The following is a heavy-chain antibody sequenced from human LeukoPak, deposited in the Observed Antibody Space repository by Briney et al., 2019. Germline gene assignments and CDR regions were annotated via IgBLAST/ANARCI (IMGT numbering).Heavy chain of an antibody. J-gene: IGHJ6*02. V-gene: IGHV5-51*01. CDR3: ARQVPLGAYYYYGMDV. D-gene: IGHD3-16*01. CDR2: IYPGDSDT. Sequence: GESLKISCKGSGYSFTNFWIGWVRQMPGKGLEWMGIIYPGDSDTRYSPSFQGQVTISADKSISTAYLQWSSLKASDTAMYYCARQVPLGAYYYYGMDVWGQGTTVTVSS. CDR1: GYSFTNFW.